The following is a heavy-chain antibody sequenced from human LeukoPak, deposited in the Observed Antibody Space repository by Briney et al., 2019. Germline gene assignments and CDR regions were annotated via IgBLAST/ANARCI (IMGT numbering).Heavy chain of an antibody. J-gene: IGHJ6*02. V-gene: IGHV3-53*01. CDR2: LNMIYSGGST. CDR3: ISGDYYGSGGGWIHGMDV. Sequence: WESLSLTCAASGFTVSSNYMRWVGHPPAEELEWVIILNMIYSGGSTYYADSVKGRFTISRDNFKNMLYLQMNSLKSEDTAVYYCISGDYYGSGGGWIHGMDVWGQGTTVTVSS. CDR1: GFTVSSNY. D-gene: IGHD3-10*01.